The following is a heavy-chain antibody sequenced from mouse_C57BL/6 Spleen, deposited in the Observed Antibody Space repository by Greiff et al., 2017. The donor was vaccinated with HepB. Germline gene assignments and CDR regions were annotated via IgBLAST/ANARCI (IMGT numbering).Heavy chain of an antibody. D-gene: IGHD2-13*01. CDR2: IDPSDSET. J-gene: IGHJ3*01. V-gene: IGHV1-52*01. CDR1: GYTFTSYW. CDR3: ARADGDYSFAY. Sequence: VQLQQPGAELVRPGSSVKLSCKASGYTFTSYWMHWVKQRPIQGLEWIGNIDPSDSETHYNQKFKDKATLTVDKSSSTAYMQLSSLTSEDSAFYYCARADGDYSFAYWGQGTLVTVSA.